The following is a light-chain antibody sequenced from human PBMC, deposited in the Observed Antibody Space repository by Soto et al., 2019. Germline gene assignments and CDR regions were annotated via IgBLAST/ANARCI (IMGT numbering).Light chain of an antibody. V-gene: IGKV1-39*01. Sequence: DIQMTQSPSSLSASVGDRVTITCRASQNINNYLNWYQQKPGKAPRLLIYAASSLQSGAPPRFSGSGSGTDFTLTISSLQPEDYATYYCHQSYNTPRTFGQGTKV. J-gene: IGKJ1*01. CDR3: HQSYNTPRT. CDR1: QNINNY. CDR2: AAS.